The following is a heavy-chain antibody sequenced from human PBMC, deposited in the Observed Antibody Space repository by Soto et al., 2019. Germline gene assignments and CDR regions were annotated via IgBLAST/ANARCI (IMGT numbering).Heavy chain of an antibody. V-gene: IGHV2-5*01. CDR3: AHRGLEMAAEEHFEY. D-gene: IGHD6-19*01. Sequence: GTTLGSPTQTLTLTCTVSGFSLSTSGVCVVWIRQPPGKALEWLALMYWNDDKRYSPSLKSSLTITKDTSKNQVVLTMTNMDPVNTAAYYCAHRGLEMAAEEHFEYWGHGTLDNVSS. CDR1: GFSLSTSGVC. CDR2: MYWNDDK. J-gene: IGHJ4*01.